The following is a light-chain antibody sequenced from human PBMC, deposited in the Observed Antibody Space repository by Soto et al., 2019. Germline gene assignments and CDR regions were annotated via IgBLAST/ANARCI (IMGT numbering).Light chain of an antibody. CDR3: QQYYITPLA. CDR1: QSVLYSSNNKNY. Sequence: DIVMTQSPDSLAVSLGERATINCKSSQSVLYSSNNKNYLAWYQQKPGQPPKLLIYWAFTRESGVPDRFSGSGSGTDFTLTISSLQAEDVAVYYCQQYYITPLAFGGGTKVEIK. J-gene: IGKJ4*01. CDR2: WAF. V-gene: IGKV4-1*01.